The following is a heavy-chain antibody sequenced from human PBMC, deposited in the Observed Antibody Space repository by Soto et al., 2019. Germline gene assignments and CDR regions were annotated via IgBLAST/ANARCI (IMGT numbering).Heavy chain of an antibody. J-gene: IGHJ4*02. CDR1: GFTFSSYS. CDR2: ITGSGGST. V-gene: IGHV3-23*01. Sequence: GGSPRLSSAASGFTFSSYSMSGLGQDPGKGREWVSAITGSGGSTYYGGSVKGRFTISRDNSKNTLYLQMNSLRAEDTAVYYCAKEGDLIGYNYGSCFDYWGQGTLVTVSS. D-gene: IGHD5-18*01. CDR3: AKEGDLIGYNYGSCFDY.